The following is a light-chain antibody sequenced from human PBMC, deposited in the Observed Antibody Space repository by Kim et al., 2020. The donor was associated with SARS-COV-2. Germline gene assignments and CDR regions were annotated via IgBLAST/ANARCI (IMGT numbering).Light chain of an antibody. CDR3: QQYDNPYT. Sequence: DIQMTQSPSSLSASVGDRVTITCQACQDISNYLNWYQQKPGKAPKLLIYDASNLETGVPSRFSGSGSGTDFTFTISSLQPEDIATYYCQQYDNPYTFGQGTKLEI. V-gene: IGKV1-33*01. CDR2: DAS. J-gene: IGKJ2*01. CDR1: QDISNY.